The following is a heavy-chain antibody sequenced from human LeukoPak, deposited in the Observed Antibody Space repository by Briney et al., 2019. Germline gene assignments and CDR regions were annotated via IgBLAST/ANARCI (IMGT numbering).Heavy chain of an antibody. CDR3: ARHNSGYDYTLDY. Sequence: SETLSLTCTVSSGSISRYYWSWIRQPPGKGLEWIGYIYYSGSTNYNPSLKSRVTISVDTSENQFSLNVSSVTAADTAVCYCARHNSGYDYTLDYWGQGTLVTVSS. CDR2: IYYSGST. CDR1: SGSISRYY. V-gene: IGHV4-59*01. D-gene: IGHD5-12*01. J-gene: IGHJ4*02.